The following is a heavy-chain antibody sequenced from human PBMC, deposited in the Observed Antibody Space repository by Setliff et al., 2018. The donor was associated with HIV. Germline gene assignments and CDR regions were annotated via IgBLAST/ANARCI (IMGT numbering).Heavy chain of an antibody. CDR3: ARIGQVWLKDAFDI. CDR1: GGSISSYY. CDR2: IYYSGST. D-gene: IGHD3-22*01. J-gene: IGHJ3*02. Sequence: SLTCTVSGGSISSYYWSWIRQPPGKGLEWIGYIYYSGSTNYNPSLKSRVTISVDTSKNQFSLKLSSVTAADTAVYYCARIGQVWLKDAFDIWGQGTMVTVSS. V-gene: IGHV4-59*12.